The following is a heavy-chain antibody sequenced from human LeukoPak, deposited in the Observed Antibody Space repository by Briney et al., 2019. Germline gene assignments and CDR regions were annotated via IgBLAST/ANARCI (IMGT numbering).Heavy chain of an antibody. V-gene: IGHV4-34*01. D-gene: IGHD3-16*01. CDR1: NGSFSGYH. Sequence: SSETLSLTCAVYNGSFSGYHWSWIRQSPGKGLEWIGEVNHGGNTNYNPSLRSRVTISVDTSKNHFSLNLRSVTAADTAVYNCARAAWNGGGGFDPWGQGTLVTVSS. CDR2: VNHGGNT. J-gene: IGHJ5*02. CDR3: ARAAWNGGGGFDP.